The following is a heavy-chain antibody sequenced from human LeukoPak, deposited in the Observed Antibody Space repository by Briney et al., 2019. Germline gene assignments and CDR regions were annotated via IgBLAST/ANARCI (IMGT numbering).Heavy chain of an antibody. D-gene: IGHD3-22*01. Sequence: KPSETLSLTCTVTGASISSYYWSWIRQPAGKGLEWIGRIYTSGRTNYNPSLKSRATMSVDTSKNQFSLKLSSVTAADTAVYYCARGRSPDYYDSSGYYYVLFPHAFDIWGQGTMVTVSS. CDR3: ARGRSPDYYDSSGYYYVLFPHAFDI. CDR2: IYTSGRT. CDR1: GASISSYY. V-gene: IGHV4-4*07. J-gene: IGHJ3*02.